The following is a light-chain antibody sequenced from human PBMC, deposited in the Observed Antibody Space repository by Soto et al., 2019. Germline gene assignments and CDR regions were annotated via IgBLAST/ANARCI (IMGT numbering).Light chain of an antibody. CDR3: HQRSDWPIT. J-gene: IGKJ2*01. CDR1: QSVSSSF. CDR2: GAS. V-gene: IGKV3D-20*02. Sequence: IVLTQSPGTLSLSPGERATLSCRASQSVSSSFLAWYQQKPGQAPRLLIYGASSRATGIPDRFSGSASGTDFTLTISSLEPEDFAVYYCHQRSDWPITFGQGTKLQ.